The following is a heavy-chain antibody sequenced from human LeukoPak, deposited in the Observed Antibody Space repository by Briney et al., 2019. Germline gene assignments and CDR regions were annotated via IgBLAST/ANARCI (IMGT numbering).Heavy chain of an antibody. V-gene: IGHV3-7*01. Sequence: GGSLRLSCAASGFTFSSYWMSWVRQAPGKGLEWVANIKQDGSEKYYVDSVKGRFTISRDNAKNSPYLQMNSLRAEDTAVYYCARISSWYWYYFDYWGQGTLVTVSS. CDR3: ARISSWYWYYFDY. D-gene: IGHD6-13*01. CDR1: GFTFSSYW. CDR2: IKQDGSEK. J-gene: IGHJ4*02.